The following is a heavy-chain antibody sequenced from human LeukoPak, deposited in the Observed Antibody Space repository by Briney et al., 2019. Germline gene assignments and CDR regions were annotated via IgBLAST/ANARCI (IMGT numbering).Heavy chain of an antibody. D-gene: IGHD3-10*01. CDR1: GGPFSGYY. CDR2: INHSGST. Sequence: SETLSLTCAVYGGPFSGYYWSWIRQPPGKGLEWIGEINHSGSTNYNPSLKSRVTISVDTSKNQFSLKLSSVTAADTAMYYCARYNSVVRGYYYYGMDVWGQGTTVTVSS. V-gene: IGHV4-34*01. CDR3: ARYNSVVRGYYYYGMDV. J-gene: IGHJ6*02.